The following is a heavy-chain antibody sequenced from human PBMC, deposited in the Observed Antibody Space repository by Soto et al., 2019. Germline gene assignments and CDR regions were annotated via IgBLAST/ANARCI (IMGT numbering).Heavy chain of an antibody. V-gene: IGHV3-21*01. Sequence: PVGSLGLSCAASGFTFSDYTMNWVRQAPGKGLEWVSSISDSSRFIYYADSMKGRFTISRDNAKNSLYLQMNSLRAEDTAVYYCARRVSGAVFDFWGRGTLVTVSS. J-gene: IGHJ4*02. CDR1: GFTFSDYT. CDR2: ISDSSRFI. D-gene: IGHD1-26*01. CDR3: ARRVSGAVFDF.